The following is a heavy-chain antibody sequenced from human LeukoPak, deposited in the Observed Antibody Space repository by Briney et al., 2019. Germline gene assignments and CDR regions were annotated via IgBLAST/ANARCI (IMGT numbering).Heavy chain of an antibody. J-gene: IGHJ5*02. V-gene: IGHV1-2*02. D-gene: IGHD2-2*02. CDR1: GYTFTGYY. CDR3: AREAYCSSTSCYTNWFDP. Sequence: ASVKVSCKASGYTFTGYYMHWVRQAPGQGLEWMGWINPNSGGTNYAQKFQGRVTMTRDTSISTAYMELSRLRSDDTAVYYCAREAYCSSTSCYTNWFDPWGQGTLVTVSS. CDR2: INPNSGGT.